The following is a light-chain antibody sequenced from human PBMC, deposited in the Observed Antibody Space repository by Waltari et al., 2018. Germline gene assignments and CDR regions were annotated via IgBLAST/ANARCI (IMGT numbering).Light chain of an antibody. J-gene: IGKJ1*01. Sequence: VMTQSPDYLAVSLGERATINCKSSQSILYSTNNKNYLAWYQQKSEQPPKLLIYWASTRESGVPDRCSGSGSGTDFTLTISSLQAEEVAVYYCQQYYSTPWTFGQGTKVEIK. CDR2: WAS. CDR1: QSILYSTNNKNY. V-gene: IGKV4-1*01. CDR3: QQYYSTPWT.